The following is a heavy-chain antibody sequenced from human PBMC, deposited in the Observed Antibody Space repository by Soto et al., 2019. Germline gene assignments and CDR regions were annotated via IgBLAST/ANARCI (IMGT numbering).Heavy chain of an antibody. CDR3: ASIWFGDFDY. V-gene: IGHV4-30-4*01. CDR1: GGSISSADYY. J-gene: IGHJ4*01. CDR2: FHSSGAT. Sequence: QVQLQESGPGLVKPSQTLSLTCTVSGGSISSADYYWSWIRQPPGKGLEWTGYFHSSGATYKDPSLXSXVXIXXDTSKNHISLKLDSVTAADTAVYYCASIWFGDFDYWGHGTLVTVSS. D-gene: IGHD3-10*01.